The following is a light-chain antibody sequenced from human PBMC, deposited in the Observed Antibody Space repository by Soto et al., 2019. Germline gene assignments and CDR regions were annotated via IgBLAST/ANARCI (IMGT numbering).Light chain of an antibody. CDR1: SGHSNYA. CDR2: LNSDGSH. V-gene: IGLV4-69*01. J-gene: IGLJ3*02. Sequence: QPVLTQSPSASASLGASVNLTCTLSSGHSNYAIAWHQQQSEKGPRYLMKLNSDGSHNKGDGIPDRFSGSSSGAERYLTISSLQSEDEADYYCQTWGTGIGVFGGGTKLTVL. CDR3: QTWGTGIGV.